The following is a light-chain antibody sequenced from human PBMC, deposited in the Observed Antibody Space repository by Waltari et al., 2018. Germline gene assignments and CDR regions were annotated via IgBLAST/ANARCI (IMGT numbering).Light chain of an antibody. CDR1: QSVRTY. CDR3: QQRGNWPLT. V-gene: IGKV3-11*01. CDR2: DAS. Sequence: EIVLTQSPATLSLSPGERATPSCRASQSVRTYLAWYQQKPGQAPRLLIYDASNRATGIPDRFSGSGSGTDFALTISSLEPEDFAVYYCQQRGNWPLTFGGGTKVEIK. J-gene: IGKJ4*01.